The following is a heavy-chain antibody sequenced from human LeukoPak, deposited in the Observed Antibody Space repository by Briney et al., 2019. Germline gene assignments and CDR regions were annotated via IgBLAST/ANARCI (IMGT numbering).Heavy chain of an antibody. CDR2: ISYDGSNK. D-gene: IGHD6-19*01. CDR3: ARDGSYSSGWYFFDY. Sequence: PGQSPRLSCAASGFTFSSYAMHWVRQAPGKGLEWVAVISYDGSNKYYADSVKGRFTISRDNSKNTLYLQMNSLRAEDTAVYYCARDGSYSSGWYFFDYWGQGTLVTVSS. CDR1: GFTFSSYA. V-gene: IGHV3-30-3*01. J-gene: IGHJ4*02.